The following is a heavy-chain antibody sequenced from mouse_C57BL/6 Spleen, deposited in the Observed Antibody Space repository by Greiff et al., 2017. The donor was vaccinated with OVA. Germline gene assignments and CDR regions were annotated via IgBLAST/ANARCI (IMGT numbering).Heavy chain of an antibody. J-gene: IGHJ3*01. Sequence: VQLQQSGPELVKPGASVKIPCKASGYTFTDYNMDWVKQSHGKSLEWIGDINPNNGGTISNQKFKGKATLTVDKSSSTAYMELRSLTSEDTAVYYCARKGDYDAWFAYWGQGTLVTVSA. D-gene: IGHD2-4*01. V-gene: IGHV1-18*01. CDR3: ARKGDYDAWFAY. CDR2: INPNNGGT. CDR1: GYTFTDYN.